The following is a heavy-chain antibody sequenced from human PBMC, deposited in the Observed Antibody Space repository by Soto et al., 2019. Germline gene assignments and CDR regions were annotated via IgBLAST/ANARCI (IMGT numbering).Heavy chain of an antibody. CDR2: ISYDGSNK. Sequence: QVQLVESGGGVVQPGRSLRLSCAASGFTFSSYGMHWVRQARGKGREWVAVISYDGSNKYYADSVKGRFTISRDNSKNTLYLKMNRLRAEETAVYYCAKDSTSAYDYYYLDLLGKGTTGTVSS. CDR1: GFTFSSYG. J-gene: IGHJ6*03. D-gene: IGHD3-16*01. V-gene: IGHV3-30*18. CDR3: AKDSTSAYDYYYLDL.